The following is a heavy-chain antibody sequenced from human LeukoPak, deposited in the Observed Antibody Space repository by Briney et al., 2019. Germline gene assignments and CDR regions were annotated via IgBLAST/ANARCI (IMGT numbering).Heavy chain of an antibody. CDR2: ISSCTSYT. CDR3: ARVDIAAAGFDH. D-gene: IGHD6-13*01. CDR1: GFTFSDYY. J-gene: IGHJ4*02. Sequence: KPGGSLRLSCAASGFTFSDYYMSWIRQAPGKGLEWVSYISSCTSYTNYADSVKGRFTISRDNAKNSLYLQMNSLTAEDTAVYYCARVDIAAAGFDHWGQGTLVAVSS. V-gene: IGHV3-11*05.